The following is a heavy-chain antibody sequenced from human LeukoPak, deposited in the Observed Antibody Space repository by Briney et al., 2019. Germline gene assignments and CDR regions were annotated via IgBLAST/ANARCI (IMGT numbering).Heavy chain of an antibody. CDR3: VREHYDFFLDY. Sequence: GGSLRLSCAASEFVFSTYYMHWVRKAPGKGLEWVSSIRGESDYIYYRDSVKGRFTISRDNAKNSLYLQMNRLRVEDTAVYFCVREHYDFFLDYWGQGPLVTVSS. CDR2: IRGESDYI. CDR1: EFVFSTYY. J-gene: IGHJ4*02. D-gene: IGHD3-3*01. V-gene: IGHV3-21*06.